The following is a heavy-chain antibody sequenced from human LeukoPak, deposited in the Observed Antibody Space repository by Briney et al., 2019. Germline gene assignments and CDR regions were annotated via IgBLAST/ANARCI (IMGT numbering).Heavy chain of an antibody. J-gene: IGHJ2*01. V-gene: IGHV3-48*03. D-gene: IGHD6-19*01. Sequence: PGGSLRLSCAGSGFTFSSYGMNWVRQAPRKGLEWVSYISSSGTIKNYADSVKGRFTISRDNAKNSLYLQMNSLRAEDTAVYYCARDALGYSSGWRTVRYFDLWGRGTLVTVSS. CDR1: GFTFSSYG. CDR3: ARDALGYSSGWRTVRYFDL. CDR2: ISSSGTIK.